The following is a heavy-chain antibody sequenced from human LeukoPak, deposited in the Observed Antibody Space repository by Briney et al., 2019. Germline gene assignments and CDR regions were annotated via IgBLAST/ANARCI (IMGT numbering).Heavy chain of an antibody. CDR3: AKTQWKVGATDYFDY. D-gene: IGHD1-26*01. Sequence: GGSLRLSCAAPGFAFKNYAMTWVRQAPGKGLEWVSNINDNGGQRHYADSVKGRFTISRDNSKNTVFLQMDSLRAEDTAVYYCAKTQWKVGATDYFDYWGQGILVTVSS. CDR2: INDNGGQR. CDR1: GFAFKNYA. V-gene: IGHV3-23*01. J-gene: IGHJ4*02.